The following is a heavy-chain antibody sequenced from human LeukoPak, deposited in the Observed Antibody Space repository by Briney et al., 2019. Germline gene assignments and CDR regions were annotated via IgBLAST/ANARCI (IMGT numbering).Heavy chain of an antibody. J-gene: IGHJ4*02. V-gene: IGHV3-23*01. Sequence: GGSLRFSCAASDVIFSNYAMSWVRQAPGKGLEWVSTISGSGATTYYADSVKGRFSISRDNSKNTLYLQMHSLRAEDTAVYYCAKDPYGSTVTKSAFDYWGQGSLVTVS. D-gene: IGHD4-11*01. CDR2: ISGSGATT. CDR3: AKDPYGSTVTKSAFDY. CDR1: DVIFSNYA.